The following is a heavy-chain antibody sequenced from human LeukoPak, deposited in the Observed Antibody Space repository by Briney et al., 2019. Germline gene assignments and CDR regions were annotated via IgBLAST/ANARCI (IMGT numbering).Heavy chain of an antibody. V-gene: IGHV4-34*01. CDR2: INPAGGT. CDR1: VGSFSSHY. Sequence: PSETLPLTCTVYVGSFSSHYGACIRQPPGKGLEWIGEINPAGGTNYNPSLKSRVTMSMDTYKTHFSLKLSSVPAADKAVYYCVARTDWGQGTLVTVSS. CDR3: VARTD. D-gene: IGHD1-14*01. J-gene: IGHJ4*02.